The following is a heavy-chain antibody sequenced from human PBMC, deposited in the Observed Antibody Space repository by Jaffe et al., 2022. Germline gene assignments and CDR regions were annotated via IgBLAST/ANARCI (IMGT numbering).Heavy chain of an antibody. CDR1: GFNFSPYS. J-gene: IGHJ3*02. CDR3: AREPYSSGRGGVFDI. CDR2: ISSSSDHI. D-gene: IGHD6-19*01. Sequence: EVQLVESGGGLVKPGGSLRLSCAASGFNFSPYSFNWVRQAPGKGLEWVSIISSSSDHIDYADSVKGRFTVSRDNAKNSLYLQMNSLRVEDTAVYYCAREPYSSGRGGVFDIRGQGTMVTVSS. V-gene: IGHV3-21*01.